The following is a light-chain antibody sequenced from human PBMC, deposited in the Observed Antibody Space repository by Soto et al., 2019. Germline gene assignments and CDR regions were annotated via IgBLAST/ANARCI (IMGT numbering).Light chain of an antibody. CDR2: GAS. CDR1: QSVSSN. Sequence: EIVMTQSPATLSVSPGERATLSCRASQSVSSNLAWYQQKPGQAPRLLIYGASTRATGIPAGFSGSGSGTEFTLTSSSLQSDDVAVYYCQQYNNWPPWTFGQGTKVEIK. CDR3: QQYNNWPPWT. J-gene: IGKJ1*01. V-gene: IGKV3-15*01.